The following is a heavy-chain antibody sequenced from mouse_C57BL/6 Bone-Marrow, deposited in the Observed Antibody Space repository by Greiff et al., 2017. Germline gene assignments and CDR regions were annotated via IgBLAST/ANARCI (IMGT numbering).Heavy chain of an antibody. CDR1: GFNIKNTY. CDR2: IDPANGNT. CDR3: ANPPDYYGSSQFAY. J-gene: IGHJ3*01. Sequence: EVQGVESVAELVRPGASVKLSCTASGFNIKNTYMHWVKQRPEQGQEWIGRIDPANGNTKYAPKFQGKATITADTSSNTAYLQLSSLTSEDTAIYYCANPPDYYGSSQFAYWGQGTLVTVSA. V-gene: IGHV14-3*01. D-gene: IGHD1-1*01.